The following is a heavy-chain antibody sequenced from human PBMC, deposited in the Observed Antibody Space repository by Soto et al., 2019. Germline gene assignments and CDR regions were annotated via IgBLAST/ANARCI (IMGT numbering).Heavy chain of an antibody. V-gene: IGHV4-31*03. CDR1: GGSISSGGTGSY. Sequence: SETVSLSCTVSGGSISSGGTGSYWTWIRQLPGKGLEWIGYIYYTGNTYYNPSLKSRPTISIDTSENQFSLKLTSVTAADTAVYFCASGHDAYKVRYWGQGTLVTVSS. CDR3: ASGHDAYKVRY. J-gene: IGHJ4*02. CDR2: IYYTGNT. D-gene: IGHD1-1*01.